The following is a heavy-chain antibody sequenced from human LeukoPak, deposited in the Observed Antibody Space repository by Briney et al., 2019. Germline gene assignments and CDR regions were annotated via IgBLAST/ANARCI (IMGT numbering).Heavy chain of an antibody. V-gene: IGHV4-59*01. D-gene: IGHD2-15*01. J-gene: IGHJ6*02. CDR2: IYYSGST. CDR3: ARSVVVVASAPVMDV. CDR1: GGSISSYY. Sequence: SETLSLTCTVPGGSISSYYWSWIRQPPGKGLEWIGYIYYSGSTNYNPSLKSRVTISVDTSKNQFSLKLSSVTAADTAVYYCARSVVVVASAPVMDVWGQGTTVTVSS.